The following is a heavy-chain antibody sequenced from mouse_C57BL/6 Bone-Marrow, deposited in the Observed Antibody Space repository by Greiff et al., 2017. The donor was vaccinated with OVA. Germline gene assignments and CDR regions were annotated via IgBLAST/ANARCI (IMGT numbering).Heavy chain of an antibody. J-gene: IGHJ4*01. D-gene: IGHD2-5*01. Sequence: VQLQQSGAELVRPGTSVKMSCKASGYTFTNYWIGWAKQRPGHGLEWIGDIYPGGGYTNYNEKFKGKATLTADESSSTAYMQFSSLTSEDSAIYYCARRVYYSNYDYAMDYWGQGTSVTVSS. CDR2: IYPGGGYT. CDR3: ARRVYYSNYDYAMDY. CDR1: GYTFTNYW. V-gene: IGHV1-63*01.